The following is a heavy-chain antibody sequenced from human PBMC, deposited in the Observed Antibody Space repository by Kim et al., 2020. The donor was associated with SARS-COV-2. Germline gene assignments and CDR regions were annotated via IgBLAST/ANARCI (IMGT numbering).Heavy chain of an antibody. J-gene: IGHJ6*02. CDR2: IYYSGST. CDR1: GGSISSSSYY. V-gene: IGHV4-39*01. D-gene: IGHD3-10*01. CDR3: ASYGSGSYVSGPQPDYGMDV. Sequence: SETLSLTCTVSGGSISSSSYYWGWIRQPPGKGLEWIGSIYYSGSTYYNPSLKSRVTISVDTSKNQFSLKLSSVTAADTAVYYCASYGSGSYVSGPQPDYGMDVWGQGTTVTVSS.